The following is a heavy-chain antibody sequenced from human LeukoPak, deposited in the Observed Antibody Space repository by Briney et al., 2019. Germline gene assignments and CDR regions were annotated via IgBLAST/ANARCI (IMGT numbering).Heavy chain of an antibody. V-gene: IGHV4-39*07. CDR1: GGSISSSSYF. D-gene: IGHD3-22*01. J-gene: IGHJ4*02. CDR3: ARVGGYYDSSGYYQPSDFDY. CDR2: IYYSGST. Sequence: SETLSLTCTVSGGSISSSSYFWSWIRQPPGKGLEWIATIYYSGSTYYSPSLKSRITMSVDTAKNQFSLRLSSVTAADTAVYYCARVGGYYDSSGYYQPSDFDYWGQGTLVTVSS.